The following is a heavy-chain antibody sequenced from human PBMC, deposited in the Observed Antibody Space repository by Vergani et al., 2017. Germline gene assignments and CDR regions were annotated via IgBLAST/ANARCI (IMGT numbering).Heavy chain of an antibody. V-gene: IGHV3-30*04. Sequence: QVQLVESGGGVVQPGRSLRLSCAASGFTFSSYAMHWVRQAPGKGLEWVAVISYDGSNKYYAYSVKGRFTISRDNSKNTLYLQMNSLRAEDTAVYYCARDLDWQNWYFDLWGRGTLVTVSS. D-gene: IGHD3-9*01. CDR1: GFTFSSYA. CDR3: ARDLDWQNWYFDL. CDR2: ISYDGSNK. J-gene: IGHJ2*01.